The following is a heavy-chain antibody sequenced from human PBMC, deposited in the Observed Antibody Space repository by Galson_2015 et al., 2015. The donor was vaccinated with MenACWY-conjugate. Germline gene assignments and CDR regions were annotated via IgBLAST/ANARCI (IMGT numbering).Heavy chain of an antibody. CDR2: IKAGNGDT. D-gene: IGHD5-18*01. CDR1: GYTFTSYA. V-gene: IGHV1-3*01. J-gene: IGHJ4*02. Sequence: SVKVSCKASGYTFTSYAMHWVRQAPGQRLEYLGWIKAGNGDTRSAQKLQGRVTITRDTSANTAYMELSSLRSEDTAEYYCARASLGYGNDFFDLWGQGTLVIVSS. CDR3: ARASLGYGNDFFDL.